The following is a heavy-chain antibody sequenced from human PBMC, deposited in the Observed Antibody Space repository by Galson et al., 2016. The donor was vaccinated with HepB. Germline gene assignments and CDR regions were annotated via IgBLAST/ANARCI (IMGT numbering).Heavy chain of an antibody. V-gene: IGHV3-48*01. CDR1: GITFSNYA. CDR3: AREGLADGSYFDY. Sequence: SLRLSCAASGITFSNYAMHWVRQAPGKGLEWISYISSSSNSMYYADSVKGRFTISRDNAKNSLYLQMNSLRAEDTGMYYCAREGLADGSYFDYWGRGTLVTVS. J-gene: IGHJ4*02. D-gene: IGHD5-24*01. CDR2: ISSSSNSM.